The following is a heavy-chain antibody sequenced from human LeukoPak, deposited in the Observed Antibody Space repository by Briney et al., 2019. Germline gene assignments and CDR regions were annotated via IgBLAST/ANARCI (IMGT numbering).Heavy chain of an antibody. J-gene: IGHJ5*02. V-gene: IGHV4-39*01. Sequence: SETLSLTCTVSGGSISSTSNYWGWIRQPPGKGLEWIGSIYYSGSTYYNPSLKSRVTISVDTSKNQFSLKLSSVTAADTAVYYCARHRGSASRRFVPGVQGTGLTVS. CDR3: ARHRGSASRRFVP. D-gene: IGHD3-10*01. CDR1: GGSISSTSNY. CDR2: IYYSGST.